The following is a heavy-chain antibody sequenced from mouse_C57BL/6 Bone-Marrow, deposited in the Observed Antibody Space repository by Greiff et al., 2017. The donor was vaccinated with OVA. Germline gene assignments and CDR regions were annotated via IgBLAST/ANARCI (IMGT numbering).Heavy chain of an antibody. CDR3: ARLPIYSGSSPSFDV. Sequence: QVQLQQPGAELVKPGASVKLSCKASGYTFTSYWMHWVKQRPGRGLEWIGRIDPNSGGTKYNEKFKSKATLTVDKPYSTAYMQLSSLTSEYSSVSSCARLPIYSGSSPSFDVWGTGTTVTVSS. V-gene: IGHV1-72*01. CDR1: GYTFTSYW. CDR2: IDPNSGGT. D-gene: IGHD1-1*01. J-gene: IGHJ1*03.